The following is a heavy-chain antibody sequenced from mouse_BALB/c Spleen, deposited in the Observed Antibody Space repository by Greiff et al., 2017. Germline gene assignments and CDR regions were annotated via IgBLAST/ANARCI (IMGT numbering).Heavy chain of an antibody. J-gene: IGHJ4*01. V-gene: IGHV5-17*02. CDR3: ARIPSYGNYTAYAMDY. Sequence: EVKLMESGGGLVQPGGSRKLSCAASGFTFSSFGMHWVRQAPEKGLEWVAYISSGSSTTYYADTVKGRFTIARDNPKNTLFLQMTSLRSEDTAMYYCARIPSYGNYTAYAMDYWGQGTSVTVSS. D-gene: IGHD2-10*02. CDR1: GFTFSSFG. CDR2: ISSGSSTT.